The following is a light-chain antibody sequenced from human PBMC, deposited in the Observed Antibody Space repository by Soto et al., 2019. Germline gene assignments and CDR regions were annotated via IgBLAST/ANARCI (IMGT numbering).Light chain of an antibody. J-gene: IGKJ1*01. V-gene: IGKV3-11*01. CDR2: DAS. CDR3: QHYNNWPQ. CDR1: QSVSGY. Sequence: DILLTQSPVTLSLYPGERATLSCRASQSVSGYLVWYQQKPGQAPRLLIYDASTRAAGIPARFIGSGSGTDFTLTISSLEPEDFAVYYCQHYNNWPQFGQGTKVDIK.